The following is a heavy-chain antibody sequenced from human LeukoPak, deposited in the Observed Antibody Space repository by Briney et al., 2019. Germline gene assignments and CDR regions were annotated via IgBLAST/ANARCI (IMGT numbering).Heavy chain of an antibody. CDR2: ISYDGSNK. CDR1: GFTFSSYG. D-gene: IGHD3-9*01. V-gene: IGHV3-30*18. J-gene: IGHJ4*02. CDR3: AKDIYYDIGGGNLDY. Sequence: GGSLRLSCAASGFTFSSYGMHWVRQAPGKGLEWVAVISYDGSNKYYADSVKGQFTISRDNSKNTLYLQMNSLRAEDTAVYYCAKDIYYDIGGGNLDYWGQGTLVTVSS.